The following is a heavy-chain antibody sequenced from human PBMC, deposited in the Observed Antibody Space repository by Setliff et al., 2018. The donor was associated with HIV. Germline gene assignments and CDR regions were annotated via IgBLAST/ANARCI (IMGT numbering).Heavy chain of an antibody. CDR2: IYISGST. CDR3: ARVPVGDSPDY. J-gene: IGHJ4*02. CDR1: GGSISSGSYY. V-gene: IGHV4-61*02. D-gene: IGHD4-17*01. Sequence: PSETLSLTCTVSGGSISSGSYYWSWIRQPAGKGLELIGRIYISGSTNYNPSLKNRVTISVDTSKKQFSLKLSSVTAADTAVYYCARVPVGDSPDYWGQGTLVTVSS.